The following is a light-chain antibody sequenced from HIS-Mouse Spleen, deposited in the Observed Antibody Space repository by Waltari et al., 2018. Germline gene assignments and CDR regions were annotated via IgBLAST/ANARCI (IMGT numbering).Light chain of an antibody. J-gene: IGLJ3*02. CDR1: SSAVGRYYL. Sequence: QSALTQPASVSGSPGQSITISCTGTSSAVGRYYLVTWYQHHPGKAPKLMIYECSKRPSGVSNRFSGSKSGNTASLTISGLQAEDEADYYCCSYAGSSTWVFGGGTKLTVL. CDR3: CSYAGSSTWV. CDR2: ECS. V-gene: IGLV2-23*01.